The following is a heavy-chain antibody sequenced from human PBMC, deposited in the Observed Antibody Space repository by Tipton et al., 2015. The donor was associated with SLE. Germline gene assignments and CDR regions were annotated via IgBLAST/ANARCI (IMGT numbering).Heavy chain of an antibody. D-gene: IGHD6-13*01. CDR1: GGSFSGYY. V-gene: IGHV4-34*01. CDR3: AREGVSSPDY. Sequence: TLSLTCAVYGGSFSGYYWSWIRQPPGRGLEWIGEVHHSGSTNCNPSLKSRVTISVDTSNYQVSLNLSSVTAADTALYYCAREGVSSPDYWGQGTLVTVSS. CDR2: VHHSGST. J-gene: IGHJ4*02.